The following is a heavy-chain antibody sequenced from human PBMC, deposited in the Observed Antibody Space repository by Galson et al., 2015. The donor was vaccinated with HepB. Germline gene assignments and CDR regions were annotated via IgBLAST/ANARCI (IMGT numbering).Heavy chain of an antibody. CDR2: ISSSGSTI. J-gene: IGHJ4*02. CDR1: GFTFSSYE. CDR3: ARDPGGWYLDY. V-gene: IGHV3-48*03. Sequence: SLRLSCAASGFTFSSYEMNWVRQAPGKGLEWVSYISSSGSTIYYADSVKGRFTISRDNAKNSLYLQMNSLRAEDTAVYYCARDPGGWYLDYWGQGTLVTVSS. D-gene: IGHD6-19*01.